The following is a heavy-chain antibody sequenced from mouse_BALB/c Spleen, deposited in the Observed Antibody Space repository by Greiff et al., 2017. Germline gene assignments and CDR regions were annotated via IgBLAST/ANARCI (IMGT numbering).Heavy chain of an antibody. Sequence: SGTVLARPGASVKMSCKASGYTFTSYWMHWVKQRPGQGLEWIGSIYPGNSDTSYNQKFKGKAKLTAVTSTSTAYMELSSLTNEDSAVYYCTRGGITTVVFDYWGQGTTLTVSS. V-gene: IGHV1-5*01. CDR2: IYPGNSDT. CDR3: TRGGITTVVFDY. D-gene: IGHD1-1*01. CDR1: GYTFTSYW. J-gene: IGHJ2*01.